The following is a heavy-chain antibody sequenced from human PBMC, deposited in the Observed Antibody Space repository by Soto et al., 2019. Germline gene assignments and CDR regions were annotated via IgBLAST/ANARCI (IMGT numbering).Heavy chain of an antibody. CDR1: GGSFSGYY. J-gene: IGHJ4*02. CDR2: INHSGST. CDR3: ARGSLTFGGVIVGFFNY. D-gene: IGHD3-16*02. V-gene: IGHV4-34*01. Sequence: SETLSLTCAVYGGSFSGYYWSWIRQPPGKGLEWIGEINHSGSTNYNPSLKSRVTGXADTSKNQFSLKLSSVTAADTAVYYCARGSLTFGGVIVGFFNYWGQGTLVTVSS.